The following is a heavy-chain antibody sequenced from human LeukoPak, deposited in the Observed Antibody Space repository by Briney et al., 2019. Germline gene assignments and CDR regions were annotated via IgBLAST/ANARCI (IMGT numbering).Heavy chain of an antibody. CDR3: TRDRSYYCSSTSCHKTLDY. V-gene: IGHV3-49*03. Sequence: GGSLRPSCTASGFTFGDYAMSWFRQAPGKGLEWVGFIRSKAYGGTTEYAASVKGRFTISRDDSKSIAYLQMNSLKTEDTAVYYCTRDRSYYCSSTSCHKTLDYWGQGTLVTVSS. J-gene: IGHJ4*02. D-gene: IGHD2-2*02. CDR1: GFTFGDYA. CDR2: IRSKAYGGTT.